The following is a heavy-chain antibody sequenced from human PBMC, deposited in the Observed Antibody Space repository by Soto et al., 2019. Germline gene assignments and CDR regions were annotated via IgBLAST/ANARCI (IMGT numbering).Heavy chain of an antibody. CDR1: GFSFSSYL. V-gene: IGHV3-7*03. Sequence: GGSLRLSCAASGFSFSSYLMNWVRQAPGKGLEWVANIKQDGSQKYYVDSVKGRFTISRDNAKNSLYLQMNSLRAEDTAIYYCARSNYYFWSGGSLDIWGKGTMVTVSS. CDR3: ARSNYYFWSGGSLDI. CDR2: IKQDGSQK. D-gene: IGHD3-3*01. J-gene: IGHJ3*02.